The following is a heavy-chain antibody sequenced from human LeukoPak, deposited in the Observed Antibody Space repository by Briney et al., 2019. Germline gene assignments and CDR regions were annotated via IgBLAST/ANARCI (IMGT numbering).Heavy chain of an antibody. D-gene: IGHD3-16*01. V-gene: IGHV3-23*01. Sequence: PGGSLRLSCAASGFTFSSYAMSWVRQARGKGLEWVSGIIDSGESTYYANFAKGRFTISRDNSNNTLYLQMKSLRAEDTAVYYCAKLGGQELHNYYVAVCGKGTTVAVSS. CDR3: AKLGGQELHNYYVAV. CDR2: IIDSGEST. J-gene: IGHJ6*03. CDR1: GFTFSSYA.